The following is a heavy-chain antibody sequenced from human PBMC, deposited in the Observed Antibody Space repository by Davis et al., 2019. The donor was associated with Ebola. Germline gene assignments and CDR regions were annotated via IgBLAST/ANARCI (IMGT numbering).Heavy chain of an antibody. J-gene: IGHJ3*02. D-gene: IGHD3-10*01. CDR3: ARHSFYSGSGSYAFDT. CDR2: IYYSGST. Sequence: SETLSLTCTVSGGSISSGDYYWSWIRQPPGKGLEWIGYIYYSGSTYYNPSLKSRVTISVDTSKNQFSLKLSSVTAADTAVYYCARHSFYSGSGSYAFDTWGQGTMVTVSS. V-gene: IGHV4-30-4*01. CDR1: GGSISSGDYY.